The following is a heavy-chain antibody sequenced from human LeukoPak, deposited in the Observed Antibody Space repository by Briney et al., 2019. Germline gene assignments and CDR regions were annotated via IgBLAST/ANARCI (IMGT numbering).Heavy chain of an antibody. CDR1: GFPFSDFS. CDR2: TNSGGTST. V-gene: IGHV3-23*01. CDR3: AKQSYARSLGE. Sequence: GGSLRLSCATSGFPFSDFSMSWVRQAPGKGLEWISTTNSGGTSTYYAESVKGRFTISRDNSKNTLYLQMGSLRVEDTAVYYCAKQSYARSLGEGGPGTLVSVSS. D-gene: IGHD2-8*01. J-gene: IGHJ4*02.